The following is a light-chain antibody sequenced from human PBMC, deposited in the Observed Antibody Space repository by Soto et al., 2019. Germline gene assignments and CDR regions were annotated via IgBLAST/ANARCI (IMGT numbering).Light chain of an antibody. Sequence: DIQMTQSLSTLSASVGDRVTITCRASQSISSWLAWYQQKPGKAPKLLIYDASSLESGVPSRFSGSGSGTEFTLTISSLQPDDFATYYCQQYGTFGQGTKVDIK. V-gene: IGKV1-5*01. CDR1: QSISSW. J-gene: IGKJ1*01. CDR3: QQYGT. CDR2: DAS.